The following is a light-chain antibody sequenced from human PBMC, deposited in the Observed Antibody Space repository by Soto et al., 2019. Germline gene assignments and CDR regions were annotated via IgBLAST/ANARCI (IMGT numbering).Light chain of an antibody. V-gene: IGKV1-5*03. Sequence: DIQMTQSPSTLSASVGDRVTITCRASQNIGTLLAWYQQKPGKAPIFLIYKASTLESGVPSRFSGSGSGTEFALPIRSLQPDEFATYCCQHYNSYPLPFGQGTKLEI. J-gene: IGKJ2*01. CDR1: QNIGTL. CDR3: QHYNSYPLP. CDR2: KAS.